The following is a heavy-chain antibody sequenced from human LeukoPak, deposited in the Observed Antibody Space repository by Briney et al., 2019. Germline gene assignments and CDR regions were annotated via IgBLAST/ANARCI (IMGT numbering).Heavy chain of an antibody. CDR3: AAGTAADY. V-gene: IGHV3-21*05. D-gene: IGHD6-13*01. Sequence: GGSLRLSCEASGLTFSSYAMNWVRQAPGKGLEWISYISSSSSYTDYADSVKGRFTISRDNAQNALFLQMNSLRVEDTAVYYCAAGTAADYWGLGTLVTVSS. CDR2: ISSSSSYT. J-gene: IGHJ4*02. CDR1: GLTFSSYA.